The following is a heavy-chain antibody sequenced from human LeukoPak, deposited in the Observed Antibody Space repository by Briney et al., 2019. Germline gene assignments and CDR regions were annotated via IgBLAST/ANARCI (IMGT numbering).Heavy chain of an antibody. CDR3: ASPTQIAAAGTGAFDI. CDR1: GFTFSSYS. D-gene: IGHD6-13*01. V-gene: IGHV3-21*01. J-gene: IGHJ3*02. CDR2: ISSSSSYI. Sequence: GGSLRLSCAASGFTFSSYSMNWVRQAPGKGLEWVSSISSSSSYIYYAGSVKGRFTISRDNAKNSLYLQMNSLRAEDTAVYYCASPTQIAAAGTGAFDIWGQGTMVTVSS.